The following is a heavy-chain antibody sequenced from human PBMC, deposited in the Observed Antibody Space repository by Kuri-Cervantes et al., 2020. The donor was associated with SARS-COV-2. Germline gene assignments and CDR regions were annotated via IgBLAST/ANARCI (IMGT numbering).Heavy chain of an antibody. V-gene: IGHV1-69*06. CDR3: ARDRRGYSYGFALNWFDP. CDR1: GGTFSSYA. J-gene: IGHJ5*02. D-gene: IGHD5-18*01. Sequence: SVKVSCKASGGTFSSYAISWVRQAPGQGLEWMGGIIPIFGTANYAQKFQGRVTITADKSTSTAYMELSSLRSEDTAVYYCARDRRGYSYGFALNWFDPWGQGTLVTSPQ. CDR2: IIPIFGTA.